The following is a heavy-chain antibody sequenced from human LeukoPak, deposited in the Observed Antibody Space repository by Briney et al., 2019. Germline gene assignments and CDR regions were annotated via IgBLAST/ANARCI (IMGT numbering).Heavy chain of an antibody. CDR1: RFTFSGSA. D-gene: IGHD3-22*01. V-gene: IGHV3-73*01. CDR2: IRSKAHSYAT. Sequence: GGSLRLSCAASRFTFSGSAMHWVRQASGKGLEWVGRIRSKAHSYATAYAASVKGRFTISRDDSKNTAYLQMNGLKTEDTAVYYCTRHGGRDYYDSSEDAFDIWGQGTMVIVSS. J-gene: IGHJ3*02. CDR3: TRHGGRDYYDSSEDAFDI.